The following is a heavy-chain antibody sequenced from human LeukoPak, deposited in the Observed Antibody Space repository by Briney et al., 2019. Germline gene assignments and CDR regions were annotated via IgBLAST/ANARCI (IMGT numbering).Heavy chain of an antibody. V-gene: IGHV3-11*06. CDR3: AKQYCSGGRCHFDY. J-gene: IGHJ4*02. CDR1: GFTFSDYY. D-gene: IGHD2-15*01. Sequence: GGSLRLSCAASGFTFSDYYXXXXRQAPGXXXXXXXXXSGSSSYTDYADSVXGRLTISRDNAKNSLYLQMNSLRAEDTAVYYCAKQYCSGGRCHFDYWGQGTLVTVSS. CDR2: XSGSSSYT.